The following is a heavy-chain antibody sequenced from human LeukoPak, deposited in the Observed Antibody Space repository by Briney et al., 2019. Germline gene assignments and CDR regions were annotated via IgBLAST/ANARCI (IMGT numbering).Heavy chain of an antibody. V-gene: IGHV3-23*01. Sequence: PGGSLRLSCAASGFTFSSYAMSWVRQAPGKGLEWVSAISGSGGSTYYADSVKGRFTISKDNAKNTLYLQMNSLTAEDTAVFYCARGSYGSSFIDYWGQGTLVTVSS. CDR3: ARGSYGSSFIDY. D-gene: IGHD5-18*01. CDR1: GFTFSSYA. CDR2: ISGSGGST. J-gene: IGHJ4*02.